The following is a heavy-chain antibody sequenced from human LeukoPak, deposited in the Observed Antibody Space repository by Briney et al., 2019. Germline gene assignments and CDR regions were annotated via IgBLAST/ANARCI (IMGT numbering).Heavy chain of an antibody. CDR3: AELGITMIGGV. Sequence: GGSLRLSCAASGFTFSSYAMHWVRQAPGRGLEYVSAISSNGGSTYYANSVKGRFTISRDNSKNTLYLQMGSLRAEDTAVYYCAELGITMIGGVWGKGTTVTISS. CDR2: ISSNGGST. CDR1: GFTFSSYA. D-gene: IGHD3-10*02. V-gene: IGHV3-64*01. J-gene: IGHJ6*04.